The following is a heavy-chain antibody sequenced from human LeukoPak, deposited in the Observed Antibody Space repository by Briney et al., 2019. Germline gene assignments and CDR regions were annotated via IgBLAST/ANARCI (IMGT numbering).Heavy chain of an antibody. CDR1: GGSISSRSYY. CDR2: IYYSGST. CDR3: ARHASVSGNWPRPLDY. J-gene: IGHJ4*02. Sequence: SETLSLTCTVSGGSISSRSYYWGWVRQPPGKGLEWIANIYYSGSTYYSPSLRSRVTISVDTSKNQFSLKLTSVTAADTAVYYCARHASVSGNWPRPLDYWGQGSLVTVSS. V-gene: IGHV4-39*01. D-gene: IGHD3-3*01.